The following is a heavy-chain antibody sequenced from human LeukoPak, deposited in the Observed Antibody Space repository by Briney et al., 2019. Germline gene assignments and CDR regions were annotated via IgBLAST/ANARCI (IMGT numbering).Heavy chain of an antibody. CDR3: ARFVDIVAKMDV. V-gene: IGHV4-59*01. J-gene: IGHJ6*02. D-gene: IGHD5-12*01. Sequence: AETLSLTCTVSGGSISSYYWSWIRQPPGKGLEWIGYIYYSGSTNYNPSLKSRVTISVDTSKNQFSLKLSSVTAADTAVYYCARFVDIVAKMDVWGQGTTVTVSS. CDR1: GGSISSYY. CDR2: IYYSGST.